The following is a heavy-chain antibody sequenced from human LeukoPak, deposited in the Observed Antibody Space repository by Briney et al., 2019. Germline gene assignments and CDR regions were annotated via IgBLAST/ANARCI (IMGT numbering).Heavy chain of an antibody. J-gene: IGHJ4*02. CDR2: IYHSGST. Sequence: PSEILSLTCAVSGYSISSGYYWGWIRQPPGKGLEWIGSIYHSGSTYYNPSLKSRVTISVDTSKNQFSLKLSSVTAADTAVYYCARPLYSSSSGFDYWGQGTLVTVSS. V-gene: IGHV4-38-2*01. D-gene: IGHD6-6*01. CDR1: GYSISSGYY. CDR3: ARPLYSSSSGFDY.